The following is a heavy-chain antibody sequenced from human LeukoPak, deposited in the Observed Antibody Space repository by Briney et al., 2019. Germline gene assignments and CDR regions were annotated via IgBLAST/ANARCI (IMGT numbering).Heavy chain of an antibody. D-gene: IGHD3-22*01. CDR1: GGSIRSSNYY. CDR3: ARVIWYYYDTSAYFFDY. V-gene: IGHV4-39*07. J-gene: IGHJ4*02. Sequence: PSETLSLTCTVSGGSIRSSNYYWGWIRQPPGKGLEWIGYIYYSGSTYYNPSLKSRVTISVDTSKNQFSLKLSSVTAADTAVYYCARVIWYYYDTSAYFFDYWGQGTLVTVSS. CDR2: IYYSGST.